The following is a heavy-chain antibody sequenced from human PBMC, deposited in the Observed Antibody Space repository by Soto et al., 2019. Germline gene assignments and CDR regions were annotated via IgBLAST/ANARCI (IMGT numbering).Heavy chain of an antibody. CDR2: TSPYSGDT. D-gene: IGHD3-3*01. J-gene: IGHJ1*01. Sequence: ASVKVSWKASENAFIGYYLHWVRQVPGQGLEWMGWTSPYSGDTDSAQKFQGRVTLTRDTSTRTVYMELSRLTSDDTAVYYRAWAGPNQIFNHWGQ. CDR1: ENAFIGYY. V-gene: IGHV1-2*02. CDR3: AWAGPNQIFNH.